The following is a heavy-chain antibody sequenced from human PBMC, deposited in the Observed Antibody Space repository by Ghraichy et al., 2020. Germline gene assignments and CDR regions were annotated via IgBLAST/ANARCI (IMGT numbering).Heavy chain of an antibody. CDR3: ARGMGLYSSSWYEGDPLSDY. D-gene: IGHD6-13*01. CDR1: GATFSSST. V-gene: IGHV1-69*02. J-gene: IGHJ4*02. Sequence: SVKVSCKASGATFSSSTISWVRQAPGQGLEWMGRIIPILGIANYAQKFQGRVTITADKSTSTAYMELSSLRSEDTAVYYCARGMGLYSSSWYEGDPLSDYWGQGTLVTVSS. CDR2: IIPILGIA.